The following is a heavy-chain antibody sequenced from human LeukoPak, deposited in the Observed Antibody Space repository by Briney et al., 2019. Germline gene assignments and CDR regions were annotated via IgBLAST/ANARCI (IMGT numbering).Heavy chain of an antibody. CDR3: ARGDSGYEPLDY. D-gene: IGHD5-12*01. CDR2: IYYSGST. J-gene: IGHJ4*02. V-gene: IGHV4-30-4*07. Sequence: KASETLSLTCAVSGGSISSGGYSWSWIRQPPGKGLEWIGYIYYSGSTYYNPSLKSRVTISVDTSKNQFSLKLSSVTAADTAVYYCARGDSGYEPLDYWGQGTLVTVSS. CDR1: GGSISSGGYS.